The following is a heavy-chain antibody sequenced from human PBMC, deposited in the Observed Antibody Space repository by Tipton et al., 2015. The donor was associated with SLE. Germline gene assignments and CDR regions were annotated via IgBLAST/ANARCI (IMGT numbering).Heavy chain of an antibody. CDR2: IYYSGST. Sequence: TLSLTCTVSGGSISSSNYYWGWIRQPPGKGLEWIGSIYYSGSTYYNPSLKSRVSISVDTSKNQFFLNLHSVTAADTAVYYCAKASRGQYESWSGHFDEWGRGTLVTVSS. CDR3: AKASRGQYESWSGHFDE. J-gene: IGHJ4*02. D-gene: IGHD3-3*01. V-gene: IGHV4-39*07. CDR1: GGSISSSNYY.